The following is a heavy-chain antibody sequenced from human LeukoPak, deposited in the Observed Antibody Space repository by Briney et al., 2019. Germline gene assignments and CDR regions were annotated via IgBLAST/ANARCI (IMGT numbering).Heavy chain of an antibody. CDR2: ISSSSSTI. J-gene: IGHJ4*02. Sequence: GGSLRLSCAASGFTFSSYSMNWVRQAPGKGLEWGSYISSSSSTIYYADSVKGRFTISRDNAKNSLYLQMNSLRAEDTAVYYCAKVATIYYFDYWGQGTLVTVSS. V-gene: IGHV3-48*01. CDR3: AKVATIYYFDY. D-gene: IGHD5-12*01. CDR1: GFTFSSYS.